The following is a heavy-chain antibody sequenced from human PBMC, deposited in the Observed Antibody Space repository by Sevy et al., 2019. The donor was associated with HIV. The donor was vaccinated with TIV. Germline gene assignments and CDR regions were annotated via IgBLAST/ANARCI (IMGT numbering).Heavy chain of an antibody. D-gene: IGHD3-9*01. CDR3: ARREGSIRYFDWSDYYGMDV. CDR2: IYYSGRT. V-gene: IGHV4-39*01. Sequence: SETLSLTCTVSGGSISSSSYYWGWIRQPPGKGLEWIGSIYYSGRTYYNPSLKSRVTISVDTSKNQFSLKLSSVTAADTAVYYCARREGSIRYFDWSDYYGMDVWGQGTTVTVSS. J-gene: IGHJ6*02. CDR1: GGSISSSSYY.